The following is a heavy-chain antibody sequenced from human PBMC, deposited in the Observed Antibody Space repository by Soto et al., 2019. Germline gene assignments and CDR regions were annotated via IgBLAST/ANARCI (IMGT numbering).Heavy chain of an antibody. CDR1: GFTFRDAW. Sequence: QLVESGGGLVKPGGSLTLSCAASGFTFRDAWMTWVRQAPGKGLEWVGRIKNIPEGGTTDFAARVKGRFTISRDDSQNTLYQHMISLKSEDTAVYYCSTDHDGSGSYDKALGTWGQGTLVTVSS. CDR2: IKNIPEGGTT. V-gene: IGHV3-15*01. D-gene: IGHD3-10*01. CDR3: STDHDGSGSYDKALGT. J-gene: IGHJ5*02.